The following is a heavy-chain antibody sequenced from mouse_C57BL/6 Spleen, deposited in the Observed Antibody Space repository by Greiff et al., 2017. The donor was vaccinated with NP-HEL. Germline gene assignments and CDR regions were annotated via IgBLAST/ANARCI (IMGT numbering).Heavy chain of an antibody. Sequence: EVQLVESGPELVKPGDSVKISCKASGYSFTGYFMNWVMQSHGKSLEWIGRINPYNGDTFYNQKFKGKATLTVDESSSTAHMELRSLTSEDSAVYYCARGYYGPPYFDYWGQGTTLTVSS. V-gene: IGHV1-20*01. CDR1: GYSFTGYF. J-gene: IGHJ2*01. CDR3: ARGYYGPPYFDY. CDR2: INPYNGDT. D-gene: IGHD1-1*01.